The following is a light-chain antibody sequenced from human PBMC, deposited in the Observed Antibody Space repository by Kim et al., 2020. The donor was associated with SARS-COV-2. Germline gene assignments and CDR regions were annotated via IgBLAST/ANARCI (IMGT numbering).Light chain of an antibody. J-gene: IGKJ1*01. CDR1: QSVLSSSNNRNY. V-gene: IGKV4-1*01. Sequence: ATINCKSSQSVLSSSNNRNYLAWYQQKPGQPPKLLIYWASTRESGVPDRFSGSGSGADFTLTISSLQAEDVAVYYCQQYYGVPRTFGQGTKVDIK. CDR2: WAS. CDR3: QQYYGVPRT.